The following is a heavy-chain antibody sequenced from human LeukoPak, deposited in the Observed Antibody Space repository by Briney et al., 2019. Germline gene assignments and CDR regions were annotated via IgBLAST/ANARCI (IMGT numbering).Heavy chain of an antibody. Sequence: PGGSLRLSCGASGFIFSTYSMIWVRQAPGKGLEWVSSISSSRTYIYYADSLKGRFTISRDNAKNSLYLQMNSLRAEDTAVYYCARLHRRQFTSFDYWGQGTLITVS. D-gene: IGHD4-11*01. CDR3: ARLHRRQFTSFDY. CDR2: ISSSRTYI. CDR1: GFIFSTYS. J-gene: IGHJ4*02. V-gene: IGHV3-21*01.